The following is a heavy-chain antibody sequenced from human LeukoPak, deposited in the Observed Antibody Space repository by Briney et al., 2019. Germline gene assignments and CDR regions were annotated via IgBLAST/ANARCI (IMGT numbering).Heavy chain of an antibody. CDR2: ISYDGSNK. CDR1: GFTFSSYG. Sequence: GALILSCASSGFTFSSYGMHWVRQAPGEGVGWVAVISYDGSNKYAEDSVKGRFTISRDNSKNTLYLQMSSLRAEDTALYYCATFPTHIVVVTAIPWGQGTLVTVS. V-gene: IGHV3-30*03. J-gene: IGHJ5*02. CDR3: ATFPTHIVVVTAIP. D-gene: IGHD2-21*02.